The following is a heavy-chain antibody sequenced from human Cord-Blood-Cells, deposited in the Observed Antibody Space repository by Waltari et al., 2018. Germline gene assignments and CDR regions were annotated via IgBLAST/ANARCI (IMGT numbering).Heavy chain of an antibody. V-gene: IGHV3-7*01. CDR3: ARARDYGDRYYFDY. D-gene: IGHD4-17*01. J-gene: IGHJ4*02. CDR2: IKQGGSEK. Sequence: EVQLVESGGGLVQPGGSLRLSCAAPGFTFSSYWMSWVRQAPGKGLEWGAKIKQGGSEKYDVDSVKGRFTISRDNAKNSLYLQMNSLRAEDTAVYYCARARDYGDRYYFDYWGQGTLVTVSS. CDR1: GFTFSSYW.